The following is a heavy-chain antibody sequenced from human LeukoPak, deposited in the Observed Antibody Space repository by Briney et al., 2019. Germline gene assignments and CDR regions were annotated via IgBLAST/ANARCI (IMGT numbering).Heavy chain of an antibody. Sequence: PGGSLRLSCAASGFTFSSYAMSWVRQAPGKGLEWVSAISGSGGSTYYADSVKGRFTISRDNSKNTLYLQMNSLKTEDTAVYYCTTDLIVVVTKGDYWGQGTLVTVSS. V-gene: IGHV3-23*01. CDR1: GFTFSSYA. CDR2: ISGSGGST. D-gene: IGHD3-22*01. J-gene: IGHJ4*02. CDR3: TTDLIVVVTKGDY.